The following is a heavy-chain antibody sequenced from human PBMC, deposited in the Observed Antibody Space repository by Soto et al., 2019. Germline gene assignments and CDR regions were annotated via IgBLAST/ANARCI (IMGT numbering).Heavy chain of an antibody. CDR3: ARDVVETSSIWLDP. CDR2: MNTHTNTT. V-gene: IGHV1-8*01. CDR1: GYTFTNND. Sequence: GASVKVSRKASGYTFTNNDINWVRQAPGQGLEWIGWMNTHTNTTDSEEVFEGRVSLTWDTSISTAYMQLNSLKIDETAVYYCARDVVETSSIWLDPWGQGTLVTVSS. J-gene: IGHJ5*02. D-gene: IGHD6-6*01.